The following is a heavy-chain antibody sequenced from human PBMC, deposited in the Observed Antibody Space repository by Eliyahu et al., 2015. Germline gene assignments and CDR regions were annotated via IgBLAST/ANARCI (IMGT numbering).Heavy chain of an antibody. V-gene: IGHV3-53*01. D-gene: IGHD5-24*01. CDR3: ARGGGYNSGY. CDR1: GFTVSNNY. Sequence: EVQLVESGGGLXQPGGSXXLSCAASGFTVSNNYMNWVRQAPGMGLEWVSLIYSGGSTNYADSVKGRFTISRDNSKNTLYLQMNSLRAEDTAAYYCARGGGYNSGYWGQGTLVTVSS. J-gene: IGHJ4*02. CDR2: IYSGGST.